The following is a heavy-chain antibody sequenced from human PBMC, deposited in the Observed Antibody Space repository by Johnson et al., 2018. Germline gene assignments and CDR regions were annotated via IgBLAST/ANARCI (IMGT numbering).Heavy chain of an antibody. CDR1: GFTVSSNY. J-gene: IGHJ6*02. V-gene: IGHV3-53*01. CDR3: ARAIRTMDPSTSYQLDKPSHYYYGMDV. CDR2: IYSGGSK. Sequence: EVQLVESGGGLIQPGGSLRLSCAASGFTVSSNYMSWVRQAPGKGLEWVSVIYSGGSKYYADSVKGRFNISRDNSKKTLYLQMNSLRAEETAVYYCARAIRTMDPSTSYQLDKPSHYYYGMDVWGQGTTVTVSS. D-gene: IGHD2-2*01.